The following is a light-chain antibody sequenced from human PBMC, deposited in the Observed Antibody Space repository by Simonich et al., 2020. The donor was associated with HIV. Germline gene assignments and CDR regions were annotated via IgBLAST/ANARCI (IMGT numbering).Light chain of an antibody. Sequence: EIVLTQSPGTLSMSPGERATLSCRASQSVSSNYLAWFQQKPGLAPRLLIYDASSRATGIPARFSGSGSGTDFTLTISRLEPEDFAVYYCQQYGSSPTWTFGQGTKVEIK. CDR1: QSVSSNY. J-gene: IGKJ1*01. V-gene: IGKV3D-20*01. CDR2: DAS. CDR3: QQYGSSPTWT.